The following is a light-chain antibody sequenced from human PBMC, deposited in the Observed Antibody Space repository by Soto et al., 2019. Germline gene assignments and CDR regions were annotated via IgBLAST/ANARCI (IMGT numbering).Light chain of an antibody. V-gene: IGLV1-40*01. Sequence: QSVLTQPPSVSGAPGQRVTISCTESSSNIGAGYDVHWYQQLPGTAPNLLIYGNSNRPSGVPDRFSGSKSGTSASLAITGLQAEDEADYYCQSYDSSLSGWVFGGATKLTVL. CDR1: SSNIGAGYD. CDR2: GNS. J-gene: IGLJ3*02. CDR3: QSYDSSLSGWV.